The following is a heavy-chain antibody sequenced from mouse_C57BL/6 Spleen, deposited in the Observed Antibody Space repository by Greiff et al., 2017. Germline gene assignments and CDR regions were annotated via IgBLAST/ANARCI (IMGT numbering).Heavy chain of an antibody. CDR3: ARQALLSWYFDV. D-gene: IGHD2-3*01. J-gene: IGHJ1*03. CDR2: IWSDGST. Sequence: VKLMESGPGLVAPSQSLSITCTVSGFSLTSYGVHWVRQPPGKGLEWLVVIWSDGSTTYNSALKSRLSISKDNSKSHVVLKMNSIQTDDTAMYYCARQALLSWYFDVWGTGTTVTVSS. V-gene: IGHV2-6-1*01. CDR1: GFSLTSYG.